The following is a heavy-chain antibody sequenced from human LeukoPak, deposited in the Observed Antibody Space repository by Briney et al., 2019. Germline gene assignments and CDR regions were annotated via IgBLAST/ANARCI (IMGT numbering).Heavy chain of an antibody. CDR2: ISAYNGNT. J-gene: IGHJ4*02. CDR1: GYAFTSYG. Sequence: ATVKVSRKASGYAFTSYGIRWVRQAPGQGLEWMGWISAYNGNTNYAQKLQGRVTMTTDTSTSTAYMELRSLRSDDTAVYYCARDSMVATNGLVYWGQGTLVTVSS. D-gene: IGHD5-12*01. CDR3: ARDSMVATNGLVY. V-gene: IGHV1-18*01.